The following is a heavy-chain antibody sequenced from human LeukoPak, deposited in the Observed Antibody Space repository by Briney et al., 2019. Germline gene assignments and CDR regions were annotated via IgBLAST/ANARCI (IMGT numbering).Heavy chain of an antibody. D-gene: IGHD5-18*01. V-gene: IGHV1-46*01. CDR1: GYALTNYY. J-gene: IGHJ4*02. Sequence: GASVKVSCKASGYALTNYYMSWMRQASGQGPEWMGAIDPSSGNTQFAPKFEGRVTVTTDTSTSTVYMEMSSLRSDDTAMYYCATYPGPTIQGSFDYWGQGTLVTVSS. CDR3: ATYPGPTIQGSFDY. CDR2: IDPSSGNT.